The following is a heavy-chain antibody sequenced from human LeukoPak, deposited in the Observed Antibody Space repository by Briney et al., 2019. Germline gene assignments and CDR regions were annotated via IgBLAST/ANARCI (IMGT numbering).Heavy chain of an antibody. CDR2: IYYSGST. J-gene: IGHJ4*02. Sequence: SETLSLTCTVSGGSISSYYWSWIRQPPGKGPEWIGYIYYSGSTNYNPSLKSRVTISVDTSKNQFSLKLSSVTAADTAVYYCARGRLRFLEWLPDYFDYWGQGTLVTVSS. D-gene: IGHD3-3*01. V-gene: IGHV4-59*01. CDR1: GGSISSYY. CDR3: ARGRLRFLEWLPDYFDY.